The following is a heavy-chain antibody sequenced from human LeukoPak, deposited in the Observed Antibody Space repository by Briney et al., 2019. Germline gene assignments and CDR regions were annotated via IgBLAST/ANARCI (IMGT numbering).Heavy chain of an antibody. CDR3: ARGARGSGSYYGY. CDR1: GGSISSYY. J-gene: IGHJ4*02. CDR2: IYYSGST. Sequence: SETLSLTCTVSGGSISSYYWSWIRQPPGKGLEWIGYIYYSGSTNYNPSLKSRVTISVDTSKNQFSLKLSSVTAADTAVYYCARGARGSGSYYGYWGQGTLVTVSS. D-gene: IGHD3-10*01. V-gene: IGHV4-59*01.